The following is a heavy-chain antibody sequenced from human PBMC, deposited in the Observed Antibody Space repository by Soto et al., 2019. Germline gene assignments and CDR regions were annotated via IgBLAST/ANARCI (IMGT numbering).Heavy chain of an antibody. J-gene: IGHJ5*02. V-gene: IGHV1-18*01. CDR1: GYTFTSYG. CDR2: ISAYNGNT. D-gene: IGHD3-3*01. Sequence: GASVKVSCKASGYTFTSYGISWVRQAPGQGLEWMGWISAYNGNTNYAQKLQGRVTMTTDTSTSTAYMELRSLRSDDTAVYYCARDPNYDFWSGFQDWFDPWGQGNLVTVSS. CDR3: ARDPNYDFWSGFQDWFDP.